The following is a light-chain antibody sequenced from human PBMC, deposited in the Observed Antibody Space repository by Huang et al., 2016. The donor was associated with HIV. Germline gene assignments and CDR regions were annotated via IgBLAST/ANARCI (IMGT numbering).Light chain of an antibody. CDR2: AAS. V-gene: IGKV1-NL1*01. CDR3: QQYYDTLLT. CDR1: RAISNS. J-gene: IGKJ1*01. Sequence: DIQMTQSPSSLSASIGDRVTITCRASRAISNSLAWYQQKAGKAPKLLVYAASKLQSGVPSRFSGSGYGTDYTLTISSLQPEDFATYYCQQYYDTLLTFGQGTKVDIK.